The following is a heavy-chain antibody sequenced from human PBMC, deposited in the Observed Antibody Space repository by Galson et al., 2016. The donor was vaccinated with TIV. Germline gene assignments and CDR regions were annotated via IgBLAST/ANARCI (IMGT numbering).Heavy chain of an antibody. V-gene: IGHV1-46*03. CDR2: IDPTYGGT. D-gene: IGHD2-21*01. J-gene: IGHJ4*02. CDR3: ISDLWRLRDF. Sequence: SVKVSCKASGNIFTRDYVHWVRQAPGQGLEWMGVIDPTYGGTTFAQKFQALVTMTRDTSTSTVYMEVSGLKSEVTAVYYCISDLWRLRDFWCQGTLVTVSS. CDR1: GNIFTRDY.